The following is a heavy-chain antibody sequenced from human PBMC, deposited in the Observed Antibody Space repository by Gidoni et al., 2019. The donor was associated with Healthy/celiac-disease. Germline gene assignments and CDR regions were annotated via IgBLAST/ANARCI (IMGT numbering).Heavy chain of an antibody. CDR1: GGSISSGGSS. V-gene: IGHV4-30-4*07. CDR3: ASSLGYVFPPSTDPRFDY. CDR2: IYYSGST. D-gene: IGHD5-12*01. Sequence: QVQLQESGPGLVKPSQTLSLTCAVSGGSISSGGSSWSWIRPPPGKGLEWIGYIYYSGSTYYNPSLKSRVTISVDTSKNQFSLKLSSVTAADTAVYYCASSLGYVFPPSTDPRFDYWGQGTLVTVSS. J-gene: IGHJ4*02.